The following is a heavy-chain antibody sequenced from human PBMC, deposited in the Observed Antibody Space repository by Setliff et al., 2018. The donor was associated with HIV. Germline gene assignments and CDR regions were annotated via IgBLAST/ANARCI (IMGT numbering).Heavy chain of an antibody. CDR3: ARGLSFYDPGGFDY. J-gene: IGHJ4*02. CDR1: VGSISSSSYY. V-gene: IGHV4-39*07. Sequence: PSETLSLTCTVSVGSISSSSYYWGWIRQPPGKGLEWIGSIYYRGSTYYNPSLKSRVTISVDTSKSQFSLKLSSVTAADTAVYYCARGLSFYDPGGFDYWGQGTLVTVSS. CDR2: IYYRGST. D-gene: IGHD3-22*01.